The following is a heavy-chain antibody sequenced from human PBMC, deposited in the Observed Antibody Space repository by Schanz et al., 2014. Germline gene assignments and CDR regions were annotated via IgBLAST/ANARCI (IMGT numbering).Heavy chain of an antibody. J-gene: IGHJ6*02. CDR3: ARGYCSRTSCFQNYYYGMDV. D-gene: IGHD2-2*01. Sequence: QVQLVQSGAEMKKPGSSVRVSCKASGGPLSSYPINWVRQAPGQGLEWMGGVIPMLGITNYAERFQGRVTITADTSTAYMELSSLRSDDTALYYCARGYCSRTSCFQNYYYGMDVWGQGTTVTVSS. V-gene: IGHV1-69*02. CDR1: GGPLSSYP. CDR2: VIPMLGIT.